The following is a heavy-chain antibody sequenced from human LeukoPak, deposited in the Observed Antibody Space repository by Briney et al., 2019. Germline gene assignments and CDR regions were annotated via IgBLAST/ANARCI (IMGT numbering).Heavy chain of an antibody. J-gene: IGHJ4*02. D-gene: IGHD7-27*01. CDR2: LYFTGST. V-gene: IGHV4-39*07. CDR3: ASRKLGNDY. Sequence: PSETLSLTCTVSGGSISSSSYYWGWIRQPPGKGLEWIGSLYFTGSTYYNPSLKSRVTISADTSQNQFSLKLSSVTAADTAVYYCASRKLGNDYWGQGTLVTVSS. CDR1: GGSISSSSYY.